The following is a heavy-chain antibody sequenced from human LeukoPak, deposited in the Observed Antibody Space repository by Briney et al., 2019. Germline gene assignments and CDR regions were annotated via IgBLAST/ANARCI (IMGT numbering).Heavy chain of an antibody. CDR1: GFTFDDYG. D-gene: IGHD6-19*01. J-gene: IGHJ4*02. CDR2: ISWNSDTI. CDR3: TAHNSGLDY. Sequence: PGGSLRLSCAASGFTFDDYGMHWVRQAPGKGLEWVSAISWNSDTIGYADSVKGRFTISRDNAKNSLYLQVNSLRAEDTALYYCTAHNSGLDYWGQGTLVTVSS. V-gene: IGHV3-9*01.